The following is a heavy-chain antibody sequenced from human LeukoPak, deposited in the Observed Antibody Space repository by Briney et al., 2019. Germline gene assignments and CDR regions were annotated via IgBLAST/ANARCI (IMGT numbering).Heavy chain of an antibody. V-gene: IGHV1-18*01. CDR3: ARDPPRPLGTYYYDSTWARGDY. CDR2: ISAYNGNT. D-gene: IGHD3-22*01. CDR1: GYTFTSYG. Sequence: ASVKVSCKASGYTFTSYGISWVRQAPGQGLEWMGWISAYNGNTNYAQKLRGRVTMTTDTSTSTAYMELRSLRSDDTAVYYCARDPPRPLGTYYYDSTWARGDYWGQGTLVTVSS. J-gene: IGHJ4*02.